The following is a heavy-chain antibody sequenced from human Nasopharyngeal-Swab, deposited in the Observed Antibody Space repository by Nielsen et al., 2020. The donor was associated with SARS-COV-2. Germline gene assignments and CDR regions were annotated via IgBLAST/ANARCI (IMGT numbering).Heavy chain of an antibody. J-gene: IGHJ4*02. D-gene: IGHD6-13*01. Sequence: GGALRLSWASSGCTGSSYSMSWLRQPPGKGMEWFSAIRGSGGSTYYADSVKGRFTISRDNSKNTLYLQMNSLTAEDTAVYSCAKDRPSSCLDYWGQGTLVTVSS. CDR3: AKDRPSSCLDY. CDR1: GCTGSSYS. CDR2: IRGSGGST. V-gene: IGHV3-23*01.